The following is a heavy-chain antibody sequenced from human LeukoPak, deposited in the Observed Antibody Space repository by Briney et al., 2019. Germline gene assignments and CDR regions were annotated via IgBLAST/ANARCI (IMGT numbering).Heavy chain of an antibody. CDR3: ARDLVIVVVPAALSDAFDI. V-gene: IGHV4-38-2*02. D-gene: IGHD2-2*01. Sequence: PSETLSLTCTVSGGSISSYYWGWIRQPPGKGLEWIGSIYHSGSTYYNPSLKSRVTISVDTSKNQFSLKLSSVTAADTAVYYCARDLVIVVVPAALSDAFDIWGQGTMVTVSS. CDR1: GGSISSYY. J-gene: IGHJ3*02. CDR2: IYHSGST.